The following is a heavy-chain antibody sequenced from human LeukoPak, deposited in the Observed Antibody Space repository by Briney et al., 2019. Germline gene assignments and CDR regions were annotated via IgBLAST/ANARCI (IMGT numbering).Heavy chain of an antibody. J-gene: IGHJ4*02. CDR3: AREGLLRSYYFDY. CDR1: GFTFSSYG. D-gene: IGHD3-10*01. V-gene: IGHV3-33*01. Sequence: GGSLRLSCAASGFTFSSYGMHWVRQAPGKGLEWVAVIWYDGSNKYYADSVKGRFTISRDNSKNTLYLQMNSLRAEDTAVYYCAREGLLRSYYFDYWGRGTLVTVSS. CDR2: IWYDGSNK.